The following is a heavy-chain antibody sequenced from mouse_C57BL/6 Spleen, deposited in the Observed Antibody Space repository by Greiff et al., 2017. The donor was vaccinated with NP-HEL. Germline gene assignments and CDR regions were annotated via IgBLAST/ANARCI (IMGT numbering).Heavy chain of an antibody. V-gene: IGHV1-18*01. CDR2: INPNNGGT. CDR1: GYTFTDYN. Sequence: EVQLQQSGPELVKPGASVKIPCKASGYTFTDYNMDWVKQSHGKSLEWIGDINPNNGGTIYNQKFKGKATLTVDKSSSTAYMELRSLTSEDTAVYYGARTGNYQAWFAYWGQGTLVTVSA. D-gene: IGHD2-1*01. J-gene: IGHJ3*01. CDR3: ARTGNYQAWFAY.